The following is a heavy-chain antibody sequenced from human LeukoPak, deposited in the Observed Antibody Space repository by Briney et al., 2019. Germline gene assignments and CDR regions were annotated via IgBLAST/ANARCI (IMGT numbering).Heavy chain of an antibody. CDR3: ASASYYYDSSGYYPWDY. CDR2: IYYSGST. D-gene: IGHD3-22*01. Sequence: SETLSLTCTVSGGSISSSSYYWGWIRQPPGKGLEWIGSIYYSGSTYYNPSLKSRVTISVDTSKNQFSLKLSSVTAADTAVYYCASASYYYDSSGYYPWDYWGQGTLVTVSS. CDR1: GGSISSSSYY. V-gene: IGHV4-39*07. J-gene: IGHJ4*02.